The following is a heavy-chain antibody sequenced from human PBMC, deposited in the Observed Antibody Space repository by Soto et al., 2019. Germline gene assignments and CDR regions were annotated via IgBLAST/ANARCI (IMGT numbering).Heavy chain of an antibody. V-gene: IGHV1-2*04. CDR1: GYTFTGYY. CDR3: ARVPPWGVVHYYYYYMDV. D-gene: IGHD3-3*01. Sequence: ASVKVSCKASGYTFTGYYMHWVRQAPGQGLEWMGWINPNSGGTNYAQKFQGWVTMTRDTSISTAYMELSRLRSDDTAVYYCARVPPWGVVHYYYYYMDVWGKGTTVTVSS. CDR2: INPNSGGT. J-gene: IGHJ6*03.